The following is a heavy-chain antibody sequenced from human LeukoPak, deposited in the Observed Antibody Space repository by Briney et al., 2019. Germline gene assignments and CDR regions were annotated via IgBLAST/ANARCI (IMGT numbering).Heavy chain of an antibody. V-gene: IGHV4-34*01. CDR1: GGSFSGYY. D-gene: IGHD6-19*01. CDR2: INHSGST. CDR3: ARRRSSGFDY. J-gene: IGHJ4*02. Sequence: SETLSLTCAVYGGSFSGYYWSWIRQPPGKGLEWIGEINHSGSTDYNPSLKSRVTISVDTSKNQFSLKLSSVTAADTAVYYCARRRSSGFDYWGQGTLVTVSS.